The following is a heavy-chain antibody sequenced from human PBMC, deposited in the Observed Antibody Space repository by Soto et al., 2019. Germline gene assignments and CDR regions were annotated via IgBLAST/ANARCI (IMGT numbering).Heavy chain of an antibody. V-gene: IGHV3-15*07. CDR1: GLTISNAW. Sequence: EVQLVESGGGFIYPGGSLRLSCAASGLTISNAWMNWVRQAPGKGLEWVGRIKTNTAGGATDYAAAVKGRFTVSRDDSKNPLYLQMNSLKTEDTAVYYCTTGSVEGVWGQGTTVTVSS. CDR3: TTGSVEGV. J-gene: IGHJ6*02. CDR2: IKTNTAGGAT. D-gene: IGHD2-15*01.